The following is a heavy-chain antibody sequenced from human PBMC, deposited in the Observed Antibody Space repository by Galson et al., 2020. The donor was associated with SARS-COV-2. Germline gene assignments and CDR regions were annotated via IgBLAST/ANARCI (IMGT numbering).Heavy chain of an antibody. J-gene: IGHJ3*01. CDR1: GGSISTPGYY. Sequence: SETLSLTCAVSGGSISTPGYYWNWIRQHPGKGLEFVGYVYFSGRTSYNPSLKSRLTISLDTSENQVSVKLTSVTAADTAFYYCARSLGDYPASDLWGHGTMVTVSS. CDR2: VYFSGRT. D-gene: IGHD3-16*01. V-gene: IGHV4-31*11. CDR3: ARSLGDYPASDL.